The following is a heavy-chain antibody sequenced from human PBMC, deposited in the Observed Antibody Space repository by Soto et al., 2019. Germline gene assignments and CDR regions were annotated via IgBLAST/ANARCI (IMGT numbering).Heavy chain of an antibody. D-gene: IGHD3-10*01. Sequence: ASVKVSFKASGYTFTSYGISWVRQAPGQGLEWMGWISAYNGNTNYAQKLQGRVTMTTDTSTSTAYMELRSLRSDDTAVYYCARTAVDLLWFGESTEPRPKYGMDVWGQGTTVTVSS. CDR3: ARTAVDLLWFGESTEPRPKYGMDV. V-gene: IGHV1-18*01. J-gene: IGHJ6*02. CDR1: GYTFTSYG. CDR2: ISAYNGNT.